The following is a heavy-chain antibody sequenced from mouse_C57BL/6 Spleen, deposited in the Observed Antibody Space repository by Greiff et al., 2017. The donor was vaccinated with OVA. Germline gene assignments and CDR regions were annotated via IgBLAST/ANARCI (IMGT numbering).Heavy chain of an antibody. CDR1: GYTFTSYW. Sequence: QVQLQQPGTELVKPGASVKLSCKASGYTFTSYWLHWVKQRPGHGLEWIGNINPSNGGTNYNEKFKSKATLTVDKSSSTAYMQLSSLTSEDSAVYYWARSWDGYYTWFAYWGQGTLGTVSA. V-gene: IGHV1-53*01. CDR3: ARSWDGYYTWFAY. CDR2: INPSNGGT. J-gene: IGHJ3*01. D-gene: IGHD2-3*01.